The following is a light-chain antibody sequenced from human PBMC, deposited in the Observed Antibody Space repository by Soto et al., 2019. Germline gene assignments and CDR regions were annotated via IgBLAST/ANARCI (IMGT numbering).Light chain of an antibody. CDR1: QTISSW. CDR2: TTS. V-gene: IGKV1-5*03. Sequence: DIQMTPSPSTLSGSVGDRVTITCRASQTISSWLAWYQQKPGKAPKLLIYTTSTLKSGVPSRFSGSGSGTEFTLTISSLQPDDFATYYCQHYNSYSEAFGQGTKVDIK. J-gene: IGKJ1*01. CDR3: QHYNSYSEA.